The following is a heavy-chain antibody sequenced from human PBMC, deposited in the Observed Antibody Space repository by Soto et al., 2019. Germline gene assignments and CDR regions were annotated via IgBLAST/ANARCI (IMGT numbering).Heavy chain of an antibody. CDR3: VKDLYRSSTMPCLDH. Sequence: QTGGPLRLSCKASGFIFNNYGMSWVRQAPGKGLEWVSGISDSGDSTYYADSMRGRFTISRDNSKNTLYLQMNSLRPEDTAMYYCVKDLYRSSTMPCLDHWGQGALVTV. D-gene: IGHD2-2*01. V-gene: IGHV3-23*01. CDR2: ISDSGDST. J-gene: IGHJ4*02. CDR1: GFIFNNYG.